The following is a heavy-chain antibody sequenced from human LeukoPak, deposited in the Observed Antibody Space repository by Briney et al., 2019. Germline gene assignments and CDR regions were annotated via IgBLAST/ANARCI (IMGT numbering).Heavy chain of an antibody. J-gene: IGHJ3*02. D-gene: IGHD1-26*01. CDR2: IYYTGST. CDR3: ARGLSLGGAFDI. Sequence: SETLSLTCTVSGGSISSSSYYWGWIRQPPGKGLEWIGTIYYTGSTYYNPSLESRVTMSVDMSTNQFSLRLSSVAASDTAVYYCARGLSLGGAFDIWGQGTMVTVSS. CDR1: GGSISSSSYY. V-gene: IGHV4-39*01.